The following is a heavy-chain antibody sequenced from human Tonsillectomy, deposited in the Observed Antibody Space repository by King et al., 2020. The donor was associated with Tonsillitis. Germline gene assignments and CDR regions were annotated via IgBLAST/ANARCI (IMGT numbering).Heavy chain of an antibody. J-gene: IGHJ6*02. V-gene: IGHV1-69*01. CDR1: GGSFSSYA. Sequence: VQLVQSGAEVKKPGSSVKVSCRASGGSFSSYAINWVRQAPGHGLEWMGGIIPAFAAADYAQDFQGRVTITADESTSTAYMELSSLRSEDTAVYYCARGGYYYYYGMDVWGQGPTVTVSS. CDR3: ARGGYYYYYGMDV. CDR2: IIPAFAAA. D-gene: IGHD3-16*01.